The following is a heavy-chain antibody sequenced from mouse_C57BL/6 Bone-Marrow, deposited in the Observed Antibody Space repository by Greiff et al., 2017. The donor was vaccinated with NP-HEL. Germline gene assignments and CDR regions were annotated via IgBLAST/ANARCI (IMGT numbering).Heavy chain of an antibody. D-gene: IGHD1-1*01. Sequence: VQLQQPGAELVKPGASVKLSCKASGYTFTSYWMQWVKQRPGQGLEWIGEIDPSDSYTNYNQKFKGKATLTVATSSSTAYMQLSSLTSEDSAVYYCARSDYYGSSHWYFDVWGTGTTVTVSS. CDR3: ARSDYYGSSHWYFDV. J-gene: IGHJ1*03. CDR1: GYTFTSYW. V-gene: IGHV1-50*01. CDR2: IDPSDSYT.